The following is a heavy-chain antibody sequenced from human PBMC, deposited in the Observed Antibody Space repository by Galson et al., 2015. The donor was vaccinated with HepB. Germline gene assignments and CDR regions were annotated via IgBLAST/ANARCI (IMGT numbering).Heavy chain of an antibody. D-gene: IGHD5-12*01. CDR2: IIPIFGTA. Sequence: SVKVSCKASGGTFSSYAISWVRQAPGQGLEWMGGIIPIFGTANYAQKFQGRVTITADESTSTAYMELSSLRSEDTAVYYCARGRHSGYDSEDFDYWGQGTLVTVSS. CDR3: ARGRHSGYDSEDFDY. J-gene: IGHJ4*02. V-gene: IGHV1-69*13. CDR1: GGTFSSYA.